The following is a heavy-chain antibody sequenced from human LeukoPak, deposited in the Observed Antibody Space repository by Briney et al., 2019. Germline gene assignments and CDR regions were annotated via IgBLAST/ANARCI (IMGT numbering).Heavy chain of an antibody. CDR2: VYHSGST. CDR3: ARPVAGYYDILTGYYRGYYFDY. J-gene: IGHJ4*02. D-gene: IGHD3-9*01. CDR1: GGSISSYY. V-gene: IGHV4-39*01. Sequence: SETLSLTCTVSGGSISSYYWGWIRQPPGKGLEWIGSVYHSGSTYDNPSLKSRVTISVDTSKNQFSLKLISVTAADTAMYYCARPVAGYYDILTGYYRGYYFDYWGQGTLVTVSS.